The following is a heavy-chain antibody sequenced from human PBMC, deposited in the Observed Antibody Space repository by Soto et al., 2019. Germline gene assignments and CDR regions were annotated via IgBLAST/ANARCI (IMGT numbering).Heavy chain of an antibody. CDR2: IIPIFGTA. D-gene: IGHD3-10*01. CDR1: GGTFSSYA. V-gene: IGHV1-69*13. CDR3: ASLGVGWYCYGMDV. J-gene: IGHJ6*02. Sequence: SVKVSCKASGGTFSSYAISWVRQAPGQGLEWMGGIIPIFGTANYAQKFQGRVTITADESTSTAYMELSSLRSEDTAVYYCASLGVGWYCYGMDVWGQGTTVTVSS.